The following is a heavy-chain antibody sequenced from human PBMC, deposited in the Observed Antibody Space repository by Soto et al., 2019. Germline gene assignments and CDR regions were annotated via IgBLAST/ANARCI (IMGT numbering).Heavy chain of an antibody. J-gene: IGHJ5*02. CDR3: TRDASRDSSARGWFDP. Sequence: GGSLRLSCSASGFDFKNYAMHWVRQAPGKGLEWVSTISSNSAYIYYTDALRGRFTISRDNAKNSLHLQMNSLRAEDTAVYYCTRDASRDSSARGWFDPWGPGTLVTVSS. V-gene: IGHV3-21*01. D-gene: IGHD6-13*01. CDR1: GFDFKNYA. CDR2: ISSNSAYI.